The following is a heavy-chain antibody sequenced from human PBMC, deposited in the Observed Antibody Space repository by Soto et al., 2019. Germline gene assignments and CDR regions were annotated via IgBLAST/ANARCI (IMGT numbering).Heavy chain of an antibody. V-gene: IGHV3-66*01. CDR3: ARDQAHHPPMVRGVITDAFDI. CDR2: IYSGGST. J-gene: IGHJ3*02. Sequence: GGSLRLSCAASGFTVSSNYMSWVRQAPGKGLEWVSVIYSGGSTYYADSVKGRFTISRDNSKNTLYLQMNSLRAEDTAVYYCARDQAHHPPMVRGVITDAFDIWGQGTMVTVSS. CDR1: GFTVSSNY. D-gene: IGHD3-10*01.